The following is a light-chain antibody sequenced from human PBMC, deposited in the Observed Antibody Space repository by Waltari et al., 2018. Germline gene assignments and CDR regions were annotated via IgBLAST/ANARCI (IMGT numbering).Light chain of an antibody. CDR1: RAPSTII. J-gene: IGLJ3*02. Sequence: QLVLTQSPSASASLGASVRLTSTPDRAPSTIIFAWHLQQPEKGPRYLMKVNSDGSHSKGDEIPDRFSGSGSGAERYLTISSVQSEDEADYYCQSGGHGTWVFGGGTKLTVL. V-gene: IGLV4-69*01. CDR2: VNSDGSH. CDR3: QSGGHGTWV.